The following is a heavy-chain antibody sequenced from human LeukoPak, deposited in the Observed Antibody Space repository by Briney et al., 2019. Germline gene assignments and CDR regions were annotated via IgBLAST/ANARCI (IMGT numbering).Heavy chain of an antibody. J-gene: IGHJ4*02. CDR1: GFTFTNYW. V-gene: IGHV3-7*01. CDR3: AKDGHYGSLDY. Sequence: GGSLRLSCAASGFTFTNYWMSWVRQAPGKGLELVANIKQDRSEKYYVDSVKGRFTISRDNAKNSLYLQMNSLRAEDTAVYYCAKDGHYGSLDYWGQGTLVTVSS. D-gene: IGHD3-10*01. CDR2: IKQDRSEK.